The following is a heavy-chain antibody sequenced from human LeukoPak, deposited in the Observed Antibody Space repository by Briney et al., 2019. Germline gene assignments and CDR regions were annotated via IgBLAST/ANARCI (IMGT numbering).Heavy chain of an antibody. CDR2: ISYDGSNK. Sequence: PGGSLRLSCAASGFTFSSYAMHWVRQAPGKGLEWVAVISYDGSNKYYADSVKGRFTISRDNAKNSLYLQMNTLRAEDTAVYYCARETASVVTYCFDLWGQGTLVTVSS. V-gene: IGHV3-30-3*01. D-gene: IGHD4-23*01. CDR1: GFTFSSYA. J-gene: IGHJ4*02. CDR3: ARETASVVTYCFDL.